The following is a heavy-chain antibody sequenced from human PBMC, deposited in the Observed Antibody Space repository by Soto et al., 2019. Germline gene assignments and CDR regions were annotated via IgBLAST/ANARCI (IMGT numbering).Heavy chain of an antibody. CDR1: GVSVSSSGHY. J-gene: IGHJ6*03. V-gene: IGHV4-31*03. CDR2: IDSSGAT. D-gene: IGHD3-16*01. CDR3: ALGQFMDF. Sequence: QVQLQESGPRLVKPSQTLALTCTVSGVSVSSSGHYWNWVRQHPGKGLEWIGYIDSSGATYLNPALKGRLAMSVDPSQNQFLPEVTSVTTSDMAVSYCALGQFMDFWGKGTTVTVSS.